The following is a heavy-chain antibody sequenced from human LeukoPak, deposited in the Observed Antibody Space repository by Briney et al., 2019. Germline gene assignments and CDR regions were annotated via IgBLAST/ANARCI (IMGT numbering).Heavy chain of an antibody. J-gene: IGHJ6*03. CDR2: IIPIFGSA. D-gene: IGHD6-19*01. Sequence: SVKVSCKASGGTFSNYAISWVRQAPGQGLEWMGGIIPIFGSANYAQKLQGRVSMTTDTSTSTAYMDLRSLRSDDTAVYYCARDLRYSSGWSASGMDVWGKGTTVTISS. CDR3: ARDLRYSSGWSASGMDV. CDR1: GGTFSNYA. V-gene: IGHV1-69*05.